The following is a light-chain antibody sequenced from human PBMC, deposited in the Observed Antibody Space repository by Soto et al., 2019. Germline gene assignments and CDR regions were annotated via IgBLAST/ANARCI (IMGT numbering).Light chain of an antibody. V-gene: IGKV1-39*01. Sequence: DLQMTQSPSSLSASVGDRVTITCRASQSISTFVNWYQQKGGKAPKLLIHASSTLQSGVPSRFSGTGSGTDFTLTISDLQPEDCATYYCQQTYSNRLSFGGGTKVEMK. CDR3: QQTYSNRLS. CDR2: ASS. J-gene: IGKJ4*01. CDR1: QSISTF.